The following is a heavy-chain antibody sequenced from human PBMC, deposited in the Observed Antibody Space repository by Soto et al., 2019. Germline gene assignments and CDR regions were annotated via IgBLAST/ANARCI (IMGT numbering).Heavy chain of an antibody. CDR1: GFTFSDYY. Sequence: GGSLRLSCAASGFTFSDYYMMWIGQAPGKGLECMSYMSKSSSTIKYADSVKGRFTFSRDNAKNSLTLQMNSLRAEDTAVDYCARVGCSGAFCYDGLDVWGQGTTVTVSS. D-gene: IGHD2-15*01. CDR2: MSKSSSTI. J-gene: IGHJ6*02. V-gene: IGHV3-11*01. CDR3: ARVGCSGAFCYDGLDV.